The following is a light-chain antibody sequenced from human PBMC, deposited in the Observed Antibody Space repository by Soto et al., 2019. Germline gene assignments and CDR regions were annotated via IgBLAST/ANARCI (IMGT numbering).Light chain of an antibody. CDR1: QDISNY. CDR2: DAS. J-gene: IGKJ4*01. CDR3: QQYDNIPQLN. Sequence: DIQMTQSPSSLPASVGDRVTITCQASQDISNYLNWYQQKPGKAPKLLIYDASNLETGVPSRFSGSGSGTDFTFTISSLQPEDIAKYYCQQYDNIPQLNFGGGTKADI. V-gene: IGKV1-33*01.